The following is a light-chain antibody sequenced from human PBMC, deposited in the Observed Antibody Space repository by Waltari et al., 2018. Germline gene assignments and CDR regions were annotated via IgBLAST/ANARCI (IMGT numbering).Light chain of an antibody. V-gene: IGKV3-20*01. CDR1: KSISRY. J-gene: IGKJ1*01. CDR2: AAS. Sequence: EFVLPHSPGTLSLSPGERATLSCRASKSISRYLAWYQQKPGQAPRLLIYAASSRATGIPDRFSGSGSGTDFSLTISRLEPEDFAVYYCQNHERLPAMFGQGTKVEIK. CDR3: QNHERLPAM.